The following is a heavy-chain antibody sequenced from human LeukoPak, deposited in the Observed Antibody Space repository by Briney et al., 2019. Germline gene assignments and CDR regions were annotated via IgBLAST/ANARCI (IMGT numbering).Heavy chain of an antibody. CDR1: GGSVSSTTYY. V-gene: IGHV4-39*02. CDR3: AREYDSGSYLF. Sequence: SETLSLTCTVSGGSVSSTTYYWGWIRQSPGKGLQWIGSIRYRGSTYSNPSLKTRVTISVDTSKNHLSLKLNSVTAADTAVYYCAREYDSGSYLFWGQGILVAVSS. CDR2: IRYRGST. D-gene: IGHD3-10*01. J-gene: IGHJ4*02.